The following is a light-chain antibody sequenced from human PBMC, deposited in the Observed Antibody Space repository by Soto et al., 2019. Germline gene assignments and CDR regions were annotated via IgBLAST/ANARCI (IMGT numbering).Light chain of an antibody. Sequence: DIQMTQSPSSLSASVGDRVTITCRASQSIDRYLNWYQQKPGTAPKLLISGASSLRSGVPSRFSGSGSGTDFTLAINSLQPEDCATYYCQQGSRTLTFGGGTKVDIK. CDR1: QSIDRY. CDR2: GAS. J-gene: IGKJ4*01. V-gene: IGKV1-39*01. CDR3: QQGSRTLT.